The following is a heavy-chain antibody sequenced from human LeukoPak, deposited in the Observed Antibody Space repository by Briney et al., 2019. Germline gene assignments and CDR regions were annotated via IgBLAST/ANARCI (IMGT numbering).Heavy chain of an antibody. J-gene: IGHJ4*02. D-gene: IGHD3-3*01. V-gene: IGHV3-74*01. CDR2: INSDGSST. Sequence: PGGSRRLSCAASGFTFSSYWMHWVRQAPGKGLVWVSRINSDGSSTSYADSVKGRFTISRDNAKNTLFLQMNSLRAEDTAVYYCARVEWDRYGGLDYWGQGTLVTVSS. CDR1: GFTFSSYW. CDR3: ARVEWDRYGGLDY.